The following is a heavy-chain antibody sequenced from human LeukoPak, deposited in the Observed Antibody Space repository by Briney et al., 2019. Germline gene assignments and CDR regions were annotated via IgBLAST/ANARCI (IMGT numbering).Heavy chain of an antibody. J-gene: IGHJ3*02. Sequence: SETLSLTCTVSGGSISSYYWSWIRQPPGKGLEWIGYIYYSGSTNYNPSLKSRVTISVDTSKNQFSLKLSSVTAADTAVYYCARTRQQLAYAAFDIWGQGTMVTGSS. CDR3: ARTRQQLAYAAFDI. CDR1: GGSISSYY. D-gene: IGHD6-13*01. V-gene: IGHV4-59*01. CDR2: IYYSGST.